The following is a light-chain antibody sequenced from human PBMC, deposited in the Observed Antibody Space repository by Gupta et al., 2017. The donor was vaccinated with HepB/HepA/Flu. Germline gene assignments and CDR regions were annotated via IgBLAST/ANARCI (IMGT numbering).Light chain of an antibody. Sequence: SSELTQDPAVSVALGQPGRITCQGDSLRSYYPSWYQQKPGQAPVLVIFGIDNRPSGIPNRFSGSNSRNTASLTITGAQAEDEADYYCASRDSSGHLWVFGGGTKLTVL. CDR2: GID. CDR3: ASRDSSGHLWV. CDR1: SLRSYY. V-gene: IGLV3-19*01. J-gene: IGLJ3*02.